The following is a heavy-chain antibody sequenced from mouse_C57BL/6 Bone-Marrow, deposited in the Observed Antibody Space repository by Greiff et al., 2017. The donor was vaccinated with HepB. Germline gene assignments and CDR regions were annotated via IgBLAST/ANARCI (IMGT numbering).Heavy chain of an antibody. D-gene: IGHD4-1*01. J-gene: IGHJ2*01. CDR1: GYTFTNYW. Sequence: QVQLQQSGAELVRPGTSVKMSCKASGYTFTNYWIGWAKQRPGHGLEWIGDIYPGGGYTNYNEKFKGKATLTADKSSSTAYMQFSSLTSEDSAVYFCARSNWERYFDYWGQGTTLTVSS. V-gene: IGHV1-63*01. CDR2: IYPGGGYT. CDR3: ARSNWERYFDY.